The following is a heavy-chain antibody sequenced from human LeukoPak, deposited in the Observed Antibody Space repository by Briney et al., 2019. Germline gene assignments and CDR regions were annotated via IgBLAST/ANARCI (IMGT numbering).Heavy chain of an antibody. CDR1: GFTFSSYA. CDR3: SKHSGGSCYAGWVY. V-gene: IGHV3-23*01. Sequence: GGTLRLSCAASGFTFSSYAMSWVRQAPGKGLEWISTISGSGGSTYYVDSVKGRFTISRDNSKNTLYLQMNSLRAEDTAVYYCSKHSGGSCYAGWVYWGQGTLVTVSS. J-gene: IGHJ4*02. D-gene: IGHD2-15*01. CDR2: ISGSGGST.